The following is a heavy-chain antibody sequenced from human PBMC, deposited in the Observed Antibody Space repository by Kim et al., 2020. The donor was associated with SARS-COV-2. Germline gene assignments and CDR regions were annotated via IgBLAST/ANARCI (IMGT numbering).Heavy chain of an antibody. Sequence: ASVKVSCKASGYTFTSYYMHWVRQAPGQGLEWMGIINPSGGSTSCAQKFQGRVTMTRDTSTSTVYMELSSLRSEDTAVYYCARVTAWDAFDIWGQGTMVTVSS. CDR2: INPSGGST. CDR1: GYTFTSYY. V-gene: IGHV1-46*01. CDR3: ARVTAWDAFDI. J-gene: IGHJ3*02.